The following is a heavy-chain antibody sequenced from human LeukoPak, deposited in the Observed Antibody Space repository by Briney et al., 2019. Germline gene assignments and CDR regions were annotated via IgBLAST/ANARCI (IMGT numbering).Heavy chain of an antibody. Sequence: PGRSLRLSCAASGFTFSSYAMHWVRQAPGKGLEWVAVISYDGSNKYYADSVKGRFTISRDNSKNTLYLQMNSLRAEDTAVYYCARVSGWLQFNYWGQGTLVTVSS. CDR3: ARVSGWLQFNY. D-gene: IGHD5-24*01. CDR1: GFTFSSYA. CDR2: ISYDGSNK. V-gene: IGHV3-30*04. J-gene: IGHJ4*02.